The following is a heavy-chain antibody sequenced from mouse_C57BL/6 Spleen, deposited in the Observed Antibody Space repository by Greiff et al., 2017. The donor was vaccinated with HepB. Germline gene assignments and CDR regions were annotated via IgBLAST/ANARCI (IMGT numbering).Heavy chain of an antibody. CDR3: TGGRILGYFDV. CDR2: IRLKSDNYAT. CDR1: GFTFSNYW. Sequence: VQLKESGGGLVQPGGSMKLSCVASGFTFSNYWMNWVRQSPEKGLEWVAQIRLKSDNYATHYAESVKGRFTIARDDYKSSVYLQMNNSRAEDTGIYYCTGGRILGYFDVWGTGTTVTVSS. J-gene: IGHJ1*03. V-gene: IGHV6-3*01.